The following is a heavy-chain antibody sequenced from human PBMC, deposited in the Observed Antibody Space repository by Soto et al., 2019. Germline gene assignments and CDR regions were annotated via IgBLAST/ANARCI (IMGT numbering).Heavy chain of an antibody. D-gene: IGHD6-13*01. V-gene: IGHV3-30*03. CDR3: ARNRGDWGIVDY. CDR1: GFTFSSYG. J-gene: IGHJ4*02. CDR2: ISYDGSNK. Sequence: QVQLVESGGGVVQPGRSLRLSCAASGFTFSSYGMHWVRQAPGKGLEWVAVISYDGSNKYYADSVKGRFTISRDNAKNSLYLQMNSLRAEDTAVYYCARNRGDWGIVDYWGQGTLVTVSS.